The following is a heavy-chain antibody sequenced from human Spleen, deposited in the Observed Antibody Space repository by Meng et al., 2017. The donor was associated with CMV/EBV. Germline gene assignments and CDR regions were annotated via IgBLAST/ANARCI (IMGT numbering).Heavy chain of an antibody. CDR2: IRSKAYGGTT. V-gene: IGHV3-49*04. J-gene: IGHJ4*02. CDR3: TREVWGYDFWSGYSHYFDY. Sequence: GESLKISCTASGFTFGDYAMSWVRQAPGKGLEWVGFIRSKAYGGTTEYAASVKGRFTISRDDSKSIAYLQMNSLKTEDTAVYYCTREVWGYDFWSGYSHYFDYWGQGTPVTVSS. CDR1: GFTFGDYA. D-gene: IGHD3-3*01.